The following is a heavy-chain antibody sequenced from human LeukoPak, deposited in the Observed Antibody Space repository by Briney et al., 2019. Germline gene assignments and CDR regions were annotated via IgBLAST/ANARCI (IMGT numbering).Heavy chain of an antibody. J-gene: IGHJ5*02. CDR3: ARDLRAENPDIAAAGTDNWFDP. D-gene: IGHD6-13*01. Sequence: SETLSLTCTVSGYSISSGYYWGWIRQPPGKGLEWIGSIYHSGSTYYNPSLKSRVTISVDTSKNQFSLKLSSVTAADTAVYYCARDLRAENPDIAAAGTDNWFDPWGQGTLVTVSS. V-gene: IGHV4-38-2*02. CDR2: IYHSGST. CDR1: GYSISSGYY.